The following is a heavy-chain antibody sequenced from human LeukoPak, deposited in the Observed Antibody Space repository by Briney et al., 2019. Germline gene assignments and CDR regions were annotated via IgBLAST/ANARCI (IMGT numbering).Heavy chain of an antibody. CDR2: INPSCGST. V-gene: IGHV1-46*01. J-gene: IGHJ4*02. D-gene: IGHD3-22*01. Sequence: GASVKVSCKASGYTFTGYYMHWVRQAPGQGLEWTGIINPSCGSTSYAQKFQGRVTMTRDTSTSTVYMELSSLRSEDTAVYYCARGLYYYDSSGYSGLSFDYWGQGTLVTVSS. CDR1: GYTFTGYY. CDR3: ARGLYYYDSSGYSGLSFDY.